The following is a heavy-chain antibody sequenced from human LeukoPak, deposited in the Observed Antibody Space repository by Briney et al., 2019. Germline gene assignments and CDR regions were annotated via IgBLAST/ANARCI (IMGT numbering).Heavy chain of an antibody. CDR1: GFTFSDYY. Sequence: GGSLRLSCAASGFTFSDYYMSWIRQAPGKGLEWVSYISSSGSTIYYADPVKGRFTISRDNAKNSLYLQMNSLRAEDTAVYYCARDDGLIAAAGTADVWGKGTTVTVSS. V-gene: IGHV3-11*04. CDR3: ARDDGLIAAAGTADV. D-gene: IGHD6-13*01. CDR2: ISSSGSTI. J-gene: IGHJ6*04.